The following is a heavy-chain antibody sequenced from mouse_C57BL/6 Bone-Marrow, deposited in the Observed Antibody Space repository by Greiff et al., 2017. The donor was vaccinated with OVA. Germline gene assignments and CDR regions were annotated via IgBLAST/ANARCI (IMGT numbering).Heavy chain of an antibody. Sequence: DVMLVESGGGLVKPGGSLKLSCAASGFTFSSYAMSWVRQTPEKRLEWVATISDGGSYTYYPDNVKGRFTISRDNAKNNLYLQMSHLKSEDTAMDYCARAYGSSYDYFDYWGQGTTLTVSS. V-gene: IGHV5-4*03. CDR1: GFTFSSYA. CDR2: ISDGGSYT. D-gene: IGHD1-1*01. J-gene: IGHJ2*01. CDR3: ARAYGSSYDYFDY.